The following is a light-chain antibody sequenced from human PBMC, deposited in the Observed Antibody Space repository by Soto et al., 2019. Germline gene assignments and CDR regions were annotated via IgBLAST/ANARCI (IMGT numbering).Light chain of an antibody. V-gene: IGKV1-33*01. CDR2: GAS. CDR1: QDIRTS. J-gene: IGKJ3*01. Sequence: DIQMTQSPSSLSASVGARVSITCQASQDIRTSLSWFQQKPGRAPKLLIYGASYLETGVPSRFRGSGSGTDFPFTISSLQPEDIATYYCQHYHNLPPFTFGPGTRVDVK. CDR3: QHYHNLPPFT.